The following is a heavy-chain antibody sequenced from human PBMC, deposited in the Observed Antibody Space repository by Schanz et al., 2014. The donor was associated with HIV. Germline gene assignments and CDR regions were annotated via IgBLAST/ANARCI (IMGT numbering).Heavy chain of an antibody. CDR3: ARERIQLWSTGTYYFDY. V-gene: IGHV3-7*01. D-gene: IGHD5-18*01. Sequence: EVQLVESGGGLVHPGGSLRLSCAASGFTFNKYWMNWVRQVPGKGLEWVASIKEDGSATYYVDSVKGRFTISRDNARNSLYLQMDSLRAEDTAMYYCARERIQLWSTGTYYFDYWGQGNLLTVSS. CDR2: IKEDGSAT. CDR1: GFTFNKYW. J-gene: IGHJ4*02.